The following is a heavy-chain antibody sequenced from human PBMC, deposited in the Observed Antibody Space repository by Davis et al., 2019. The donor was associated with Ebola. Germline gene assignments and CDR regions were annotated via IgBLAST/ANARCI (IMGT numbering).Heavy chain of an antibody. CDR1: GFTFSSYA. Sequence: GESLKISCAASGFTFSSYAMSWVRQAPGKGLEWVSTISSSGGGSTNYADSVKGRFTISRDNSKTTLYLQMNSLRAEDTAVYYCARDRTGGSYLPGIWGQGTLVTVSS. V-gene: IGHV3-23*01. J-gene: IGHJ4*02. CDR2: ISSSGGGST. D-gene: IGHD1-26*01. CDR3: ARDRTGGSYLPGI.